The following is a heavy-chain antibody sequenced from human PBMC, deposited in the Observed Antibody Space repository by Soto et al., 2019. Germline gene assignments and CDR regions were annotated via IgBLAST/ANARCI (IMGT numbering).Heavy chain of an antibody. CDR1: GFTFSSYA. CDR2: ISYDGSNK. D-gene: IGHD3-22*01. Sequence: QVQLVESGGGVVQPGRSLRLSCAASGFTFSSYAMQWVRQAPGKGLEWVAAISYDGSNKYYADSVKGRFTISRDNSKNTLYLQLNSLRAEDTAVYNCARVRDSSGYYAFDIWGQGTLVTVSS. CDR3: ARVRDSSGYYAFDI. J-gene: IGHJ3*02. V-gene: IGHV3-30-3*01.